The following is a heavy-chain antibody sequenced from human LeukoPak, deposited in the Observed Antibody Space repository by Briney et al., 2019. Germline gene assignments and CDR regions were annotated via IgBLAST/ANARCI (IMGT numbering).Heavy chain of an antibody. Sequence: SETLSLTCTVSGGSISSYYWSWIRQPPGKGLEWIGYIYYSGSTNYNPSLKSRVTISVDTSKNQFSLKLSSVTAADTAVYYCARHSGKPYDFWSGDYPGYFDYWGQGILVTVSS. CDR3: ARHSGKPYDFWSGDYPGYFDY. D-gene: IGHD3-3*01. CDR1: GGSISSYY. J-gene: IGHJ4*02. V-gene: IGHV4-59*08. CDR2: IYYSGST.